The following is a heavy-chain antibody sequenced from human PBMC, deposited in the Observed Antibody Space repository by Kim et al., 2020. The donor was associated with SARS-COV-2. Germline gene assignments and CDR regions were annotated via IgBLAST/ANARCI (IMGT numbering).Heavy chain of an antibody. CDR3: AKDVGGHTMVRGVQPHFDY. Sequence: GRFTISRDNAKNSLYLQMNSLRAEDTALYYCAKDVGGHTMVRGVQPHFDYWGQGTLVTVSS. D-gene: IGHD3-10*01. V-gene: IGHV3-9*01. J-gene: IGHJ4*02.